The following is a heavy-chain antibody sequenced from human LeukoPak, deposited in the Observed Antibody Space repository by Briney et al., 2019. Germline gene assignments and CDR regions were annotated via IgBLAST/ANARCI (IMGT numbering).Heavy chain of an antibody. J-gene: IGHJ4*02. CDR2: IHYSGST. V-gene: IGHV4-39*07. Sequence: SETLSLTCTVSGGSISSSSYYWGWIRQPPGKGLEWIGSIHYSGSTNYNPSLKSRVTISVDTSKNQFSLKLSSVTAADTAVYYCARGYYYDSSGPPLGYWGQGTLVTVSS. CDR3: ARGYYYDSSGPPLGY. D-gene: IGHD3-22*01. CDR1: GGSISSSSYY.